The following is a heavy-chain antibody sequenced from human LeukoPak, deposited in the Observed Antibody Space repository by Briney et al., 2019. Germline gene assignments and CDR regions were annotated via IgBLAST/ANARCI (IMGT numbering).Heavy chain of an antibody. CDR1: GYTFTSYG. D-gene: IGHD6-13*01. J-gene: IGHJ4*02. CDR3: ARGFRYIAAVVWPIDY. Sequence: ASVTVSCKASGYTFTSYGISWVRQAPGQGLEWMGWISAYNGNTNYAQKFQGRVTMTTDTSTSIAYMELRSLRSDDTAVYYCARGFRYIAAVVWPIDYWGQGTLVTVSS. CDR2: ISAYNGNT. V-gene: IGHV1-18*01.